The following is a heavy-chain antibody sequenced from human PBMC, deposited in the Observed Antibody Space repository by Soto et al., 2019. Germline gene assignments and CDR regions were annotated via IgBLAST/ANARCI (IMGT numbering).Heavy chain of an antibody. J-gene: IGHJ4*01. CDR3: ATEDSMNWTHDY. V-gene: IGHV4-4*02. CDR2: IFPSGTT. CDR1: GGSISDTHV. D-gene: IGHD1-1*01. Sequence: QVQLQESGPGVVKPSGTLSLTCVVSGGSISDTHVWSWVRQPPGKGLEWIGEIFPSGTTDYNPSLKSRVTMSLGKSRNQLSPTLNSVTAADTAVYYCATEDSMNWTHDYWGHGILVTVSS.